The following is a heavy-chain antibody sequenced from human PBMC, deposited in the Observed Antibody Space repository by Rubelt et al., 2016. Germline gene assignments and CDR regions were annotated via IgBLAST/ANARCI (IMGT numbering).Heavy chain of an antibody. V-gene: IGHV4-61*01. Sequence: QVQLQQWGAGLLKPSETLSLTCTVSGGSVSSGSYYWSWIRQPPGKGLEWIGYFYYSGSTNDHPSLKSGVTISVETPKNQVSLKLSSVTAADTAVYYCARDSNGMDVWGQGTTVTVSS. D-gene: IGHD2/OR15-2a*01. J-gene: IGHJ6*02. CDR2: FYYSGST. CDR1: GGSVSSGSYY. CDR3: ARDSNGMDV.